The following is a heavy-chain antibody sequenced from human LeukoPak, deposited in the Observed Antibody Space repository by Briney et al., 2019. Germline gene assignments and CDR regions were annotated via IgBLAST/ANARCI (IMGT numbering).Heavy chain of an antibody. CDR3: AREYDLLTAYYTDLGY. CDR2: ITSGGDYM. J-gene: IGHJ4*02. D-gene: IGHD3-9*01. Sequence: GGSLRLSCAASGFTFGGYTMSWVRQAPGKGLQWVSTITSGGDYMYYADPVKGRFTISRDDSKNSLYLHMNSLRAEDTAVYYCAREYDLLTAYYTDLGYWGQGTLVTVSS. CDR1: GFTFGGYT. V-gene: IGHV3-21*01.